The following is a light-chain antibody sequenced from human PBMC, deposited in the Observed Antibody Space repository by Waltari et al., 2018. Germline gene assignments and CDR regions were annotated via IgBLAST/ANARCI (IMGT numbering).Light chain of an antibody. CDR2: DAS. V-gene: IGKV3-20*01. CDR1: QTVGRSY. CDR3: HQSASSPLT. Sequence: ENVLTQSPGALSLSPGERATLSCRASQTVGRSYLAWFQQQPGQAPRLLIYDASNRATGIPDRFSGSASGTDFTLTINRLEPEDFAVYYCHQSASSPLTFGGGTKVEIK. J-gene: IGKJ4*01.